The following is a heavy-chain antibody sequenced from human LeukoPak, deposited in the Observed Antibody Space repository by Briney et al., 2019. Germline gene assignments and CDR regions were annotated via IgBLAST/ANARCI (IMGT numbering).Heavy chain of an antibody. Sequence: ASVTVSCKASGYTFTTYYVHWVRQAPGQGPEGMGVISPSGGSTTYAQKFQGRGTLTRDMSTSPDYLELSSLRSEDTAVYYCARDNSVRDEAWWFNPWGQGTLVTVSS. D-gene: IGHD5-24*01. CDR2: ISPSGGST. V-gene: IGHV1-46*01. CDR3: ARDNSVRDEAWWFNP. J-gene: IGHJ5*02. CDR1: GYTFTTYY.